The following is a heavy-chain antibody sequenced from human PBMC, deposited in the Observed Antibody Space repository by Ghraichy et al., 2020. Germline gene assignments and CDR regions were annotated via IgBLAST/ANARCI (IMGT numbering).Heavy chain of an antibody. CDR2: ISGSGDNT. CDR1: GFTFSGYA. V-gene: IGHV3-23*01. J-gene: IGHJ4*02. Sequence: GGSLRLSCAASGFTFSGYAMSWIRQTPGKGLEWVASISGSGDNTYYGVSVKGRFTISRDNSKNTLYLRLNSLRAEDTALYYCARYFPSGTYFPGLDNWGQGTLVTVSS. CDR3: ARYFPSGTYFPGLDN. D-gene: IGHD1-26*01.